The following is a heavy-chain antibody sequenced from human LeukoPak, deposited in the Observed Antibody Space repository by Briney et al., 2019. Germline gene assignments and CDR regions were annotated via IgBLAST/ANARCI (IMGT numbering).Heavy chain of an antibody. CDR1: GFIFSSYG. V-gene: IGHV3-30*03. CDR3: ARDQGIFDY. CDR2: ISYDGSNK. Sequence: PGGSLRLSCAASGFIFSSYGMHWVRQAPGKGLEWVAVISYDGSNKHYGDSVKGRFTISRDNYKNTVYLQMNSLRDEDSAVYYCARDQGIFDYWGQGTLVTVSS. J-gene: IGHJ4*02.